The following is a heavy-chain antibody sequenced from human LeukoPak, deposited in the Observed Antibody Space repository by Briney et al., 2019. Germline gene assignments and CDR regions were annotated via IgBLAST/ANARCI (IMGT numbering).Heavy chain of an antibody. D-gene: IGHD5-12*01. Sequence: PGGSLRLSCAAPGFTFSNYAMNWVRQAPGKGLEWVAVISYDGSNKFYADSVKGRFTISRDNSKNTLHLQMNSLRAEDTAVYYCARSLATSYYYMDVWGKGTTVTVSS. J-gene: IGHJ6*03. CDR1: GFTFSNYA. V-gene: IGHV3-30*04. CDR3: ARSLATSYYYMDV. CDR2: ISYDGSNK.